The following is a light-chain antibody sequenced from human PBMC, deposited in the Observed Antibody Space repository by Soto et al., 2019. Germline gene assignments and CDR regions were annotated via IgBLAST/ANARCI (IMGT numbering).Light chain of an antibody. CDR1: SSNIGAGYD. Sequence: QSVLTRPPSVSGAPGQRVTISCTGSSSNIGAGYDVHWYQQLPGTAPKLLIYGNSNRPSGVPDRFSGSKSGTSASLAITGLQAEDEADYYCQSHDSSLSGYVFGTGTKVTVL. J-gene: IGLJ1*01. CDR3: QSHDSSLSGYV. V-gene: IGLV1-40*01. CDR2: GNS.